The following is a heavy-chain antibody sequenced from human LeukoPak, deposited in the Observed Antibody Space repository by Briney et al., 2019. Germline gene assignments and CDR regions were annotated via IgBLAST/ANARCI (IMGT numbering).Heavy chain of an antibody. CDR2: ISGSGGST. D-gene: IGHD6-6*01. V-gene: IGHV3-23*01. CDR1: GFSFSIYA. J-gene: IGHJ4*02. Sequence: PGGSLRLSCAASGFSFSIYAMSWVRQAPGKGLEWVSVISGSGGSTYYADSVKGRFTISRDNSKNTLYLQMNSLRAEDTAVYYCAKAGRPPDSSSGDYWGQGTLVTVSS. CDR3: AKAGRPPDSSSGDY.